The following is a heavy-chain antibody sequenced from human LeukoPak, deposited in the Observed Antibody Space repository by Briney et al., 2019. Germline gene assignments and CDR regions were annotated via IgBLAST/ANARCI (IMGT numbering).Heavy chain of an antibody. CDR2: ISYDGNNK. V-gene: IGHV3-30*04. D-gene: IGHD2-2*02. Sequence: GGSLRLSCPASGFTFSSFAVHWVRQAPAKGLEWVAVISYDGNNKYYADSVKGRFTISRDDSKSTLYLQMNSLRPVDTAVYYCARSGCSSTSCYMRGGYYYYYMDVWGKGTTVTVSS. CDR3: ARSGCSSTSCYMRGGYYYYYMDV. CDR1: GFTFSSFA. J-gene: IGHJ6*03.